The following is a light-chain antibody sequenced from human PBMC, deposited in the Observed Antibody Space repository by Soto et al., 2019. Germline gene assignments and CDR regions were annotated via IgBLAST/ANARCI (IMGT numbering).Light chain of an antibody. CDR2: KAS. Sequence: DIKMTQSPSTLSASVGDRVTITCRASQTIDSWLTWYQQRPGKPPNLMIYKASTLASGVPSRFSGSGSGTEFSLTINRLQPDDFATYYCQQYHIYSGTVGQGTKVDIK. V-gene: IGKV1-5*03. CDR1: QTIDSW. J-gene: IGKJ1*01. CDR3: QQYHIYSGT.